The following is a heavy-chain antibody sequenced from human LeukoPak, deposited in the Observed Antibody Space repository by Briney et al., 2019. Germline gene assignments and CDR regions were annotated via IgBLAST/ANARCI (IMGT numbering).Heavy chain of an antibody. V-gene: IGHV3-53*01. D-gene: IGHD3-10*01. Sequence: GGSLRLSCAASGFTVCSNYMSGVRQAPGKGLEGVSGIYSGDNTYYADSVKGRSTISRSKSKNTVYLQMNIHRAEDTAVYYCARSYGSGTLAGLNVWGTGTTVTVSS. CDR2: IYSGDNT. CDR3: ARSYGSGTLAGLNV. CDR1: GFTVCSNY. J-gene: IGHJ6*04.